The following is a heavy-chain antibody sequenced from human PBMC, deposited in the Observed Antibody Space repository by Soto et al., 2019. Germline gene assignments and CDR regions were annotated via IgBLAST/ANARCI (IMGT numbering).Heavy chain of an antibody. D-gene: IGHD6-6*01. J-gene: IGHJ6*02. CDR2: ISYDGSNK. Sequence: GSLRLSCAASGFTFSSYAMHWVRQAPGKGLEWVAVISYDGSNKYYADSVKGRFTISRDNSKNTLYLQMNSLRAEDTAVYYCARGPGSSLFADYYYGMDVWGQGTTVTVSS. V-gene: IGHV3-30-3*01. CDR1: GFTFSSYA. CDR3: ARGPGSSLFADYYYGMDV.